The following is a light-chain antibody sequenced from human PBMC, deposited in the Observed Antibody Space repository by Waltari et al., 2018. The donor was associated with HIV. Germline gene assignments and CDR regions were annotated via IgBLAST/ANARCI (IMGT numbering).Light chain of an antibody. CDR1: QGIRND. V-gene: IGKV1-6*02. CDR3: LQDFEYPWT. J-gene: IGKJ1*01. Sequence: AVQLPQSPSSVSGPLGGRVTISCRASQGIRNDLSWFQMKPGGAPKLLIYASTILQTGVPPRFSGSASGTDFTLTTSNLQSEDFATYFCLQDFEYPWTFGQGTTVE. CDR2: AST.